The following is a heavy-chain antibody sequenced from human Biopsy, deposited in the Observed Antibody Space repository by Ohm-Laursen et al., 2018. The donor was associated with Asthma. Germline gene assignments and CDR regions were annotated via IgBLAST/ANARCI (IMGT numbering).Heavy chain of an antibody. CDR2: ISGLSRYK. Sequence: SLRLSCTASGFTFSTSWMTWVRQAPGKGLEWVSSISGLSRYKYYSDSLRGRVTISRDNAKSSLHLQMSSLRAEDTAVYFCARDFTIGSGSPFHFWGPGTLVTVSP. J-gene: IGHJ4*01. V-gene: IGHV3-21*01. CDR1: GFTFSTSW. CDR3: ARDFTIGSGSPFHF. D-gene: IGHD3-10*01.